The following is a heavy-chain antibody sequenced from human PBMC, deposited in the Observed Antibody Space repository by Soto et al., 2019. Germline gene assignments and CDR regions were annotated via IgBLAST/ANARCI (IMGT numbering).Heavy chain of an antibody. V-gene: IGHV3-33*01. CDR1: GFTFSSYG. D-gene: IGHD6-19*01. CDR3: ARERSSGWYRGITSF. Sequence: QVQLVESGGGVVQPGRSLRLSCAASGFTFSSYGMHWVRQAPGKGLEWVAVIWYAGSNKYYADSVKGRFTISRDNSKNTLYRQMNSLRAEDTAVYYCARERSSGWYRGITSFWGQGTLVTVSS. J-gene: IGHJ4*02. CDR2: IWYAGSNK.